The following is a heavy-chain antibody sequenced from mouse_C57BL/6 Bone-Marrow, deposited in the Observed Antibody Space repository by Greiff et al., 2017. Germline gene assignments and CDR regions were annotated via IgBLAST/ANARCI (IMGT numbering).Heavy chain of an antibody. CDR3: AREWDYGVDD. J-gene: IGHJ2*01. V-gene: IGHV1-69*01. CDR1: GYTFTSYW. CDR2: IDPSDSYT. D-gene: IGHD1-1*02. Sequence: VQLQQSGAELVMPGASVKLSCKASGYTFTSYWMHWVKQRPGQGLEWIGEIDPSDSYTNYNQKFKGKSTLTVDKSSSTAYMQLSSLTSEDSAVYYCAREWDYGVDDWGTGTTLTVSS.